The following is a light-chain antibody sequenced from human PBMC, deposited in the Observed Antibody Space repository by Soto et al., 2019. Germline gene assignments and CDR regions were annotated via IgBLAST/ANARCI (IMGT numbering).Light chain of an antibody. CDR2: KAT. Sequence: DIQMTQSPSTLAASVGDRVTITCRASQTITTWLAWYQQKPVKAPKLLIYKATNLQSGVPSRFSGSGSETEFRLTISSLQLEDFATYYCQQYNDYQYTFGQGTKLEIK. J-gene: IGKJ2*01. V-gene: IGKV1-5*03. CDR1: QTITTW. CDR3: QQYNDYQYT.